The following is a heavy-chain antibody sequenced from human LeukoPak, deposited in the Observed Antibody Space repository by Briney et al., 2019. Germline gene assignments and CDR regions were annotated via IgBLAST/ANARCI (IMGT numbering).Heavy chain of an antibody. D-gene: IGHD5-12*01. J-gene: IGHJ5*02. CDR1: GGSISSGSYY. V-gene: IGHV4-61*02. CDR2: IYTSGST. Sequence: SETLSLTCTVSGGSISSGSYYWSWIRQPAGKGLEWIGRIYTSGSTNYNPSLKSRVTISVDTSKNQFSLKLNSVTAADTAVYYCARSFIVATISWFDPWGQGTLVTVSS. CDR3: ARSFIVATISWFDP.